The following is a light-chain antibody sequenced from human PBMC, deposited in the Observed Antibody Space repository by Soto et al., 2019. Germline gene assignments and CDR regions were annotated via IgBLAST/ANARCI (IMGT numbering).Light chain of an antibody. J-gene: IGLJ2*01. CDR2: DVS. V-gene: IGLV2-14*03. CDR1: SSDVGGYNY. Sequence: QSVLTQPASVSGSPGQSINISCTGTSSDVGGYNYVSWYQQHPGKAPKLMIYDVSNRPSGVSNRFSGSKSGNTASLTISGLQAEDEADYYCCSYTTSSTVLFGGGTKLTVL. CDR3: CSYTTSSTVL.